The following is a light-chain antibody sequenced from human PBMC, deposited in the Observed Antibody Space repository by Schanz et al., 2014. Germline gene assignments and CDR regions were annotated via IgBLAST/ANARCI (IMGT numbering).Light chain of an antibody. CDR2: KAS. CDR3: QQYRTFWT. J-gene: IGKJ1*01. V-gene: IGKV1-5*03. Sequence: DIQMTQSPSTLSASVGARVTITCRASQSISSWLAWYQQKPGKAPKLLIYKASSLESGVPLRFSGSGSGTEFTLTISSLQPDDFATYHCQQYRTFWTFGQGTKVEIK. CDR1: QSISSW.